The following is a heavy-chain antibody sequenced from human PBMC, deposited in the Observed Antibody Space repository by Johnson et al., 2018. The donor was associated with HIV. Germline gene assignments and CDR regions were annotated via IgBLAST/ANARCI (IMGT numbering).Heavy chain of an antibody. Sequence: QLVESGGVVVQPGGSLRLSCAASGFTFDDYTMHWVRQAPGKGLEWVSLISWDGGSTYYADSVKGRFTISRDYSKNSLYLQMNSLRAEDTALYYCASQQWELGSHDAFDIWGQGTMVTVSS. J-gene: IGHJ3*02. CDR3: ASQQWELGSHDAFDI. V-gene: IGHV3-43*01. CDR2: ISWDGGST. CDR1: GFTFDDYT. D-gene: IGHD1-26*01.